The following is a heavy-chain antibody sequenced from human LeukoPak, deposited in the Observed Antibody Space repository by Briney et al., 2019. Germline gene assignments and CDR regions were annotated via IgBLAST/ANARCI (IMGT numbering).Heavy chain of an antibody. CDR3: AKDVAYCSGGSCYLLNWFDP. Sequence: GRSLRLSCAASGFTFSSYGMHWVRQAPGKGLERVAVIWYDGSNKYYADSVKGRFTISRDNSKNTLYLQMNSLRAEDTAVYYCAKDVAYCSGGSCYLLNWFDPWGQGTLVTVSS. D-gene: IGHD2-15*01. CDR2: IWYDGSNK. J-gene: IGHJ5*02. CDR1: GFTFSSYG. V-gene: IGHV3-33*06.